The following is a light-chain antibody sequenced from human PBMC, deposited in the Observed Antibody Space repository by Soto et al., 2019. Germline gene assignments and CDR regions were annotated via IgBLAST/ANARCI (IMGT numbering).Light chain of an antibody. CDR3: QQSYSTPRT. J-gene: IGKJ2*01. Sequence: DIQMTQSPSSLSASVGDRVTITCRASQSISSFLNWYQQKPGKAPKVLIYAATSLQSGVPSRFSGSRSGTDFTLTISSLQPEDFATYYCQQSYSTPRTFGQGTKLEIK. CDR1: QSISSF. CDR2: AAT. V-gene: IGKV1-39*01.